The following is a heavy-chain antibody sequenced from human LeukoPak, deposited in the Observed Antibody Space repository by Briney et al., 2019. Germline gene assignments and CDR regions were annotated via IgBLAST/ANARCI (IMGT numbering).Heavy chain of an antibody. CDR3: AVAPGDY. CDR2: INPNTGDT. Sequence: ASVRVSCKASGYTFTGYYMHWVRQAPGQGLEWMGWINPNTGDTHYAQKFQGRVTLTRDTSITTVYMELSRLTSDDTAIFYCAVAPGDYWGQGTLVTVSS. V-gene: IGHV1-2*02. CDR1: GYTFTGYY. J-gene: IGHJ4*02. D-gene: IGHD2-21*01.